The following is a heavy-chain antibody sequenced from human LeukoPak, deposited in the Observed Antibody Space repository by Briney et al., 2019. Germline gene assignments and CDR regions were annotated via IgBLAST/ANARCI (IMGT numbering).Heavy chain of an antibody. CDR3: ASDDGGDARFGSTWYAGVFDI. CDR1: GFTFSSYA. D-gene: IGHD6-13*01. Sequence: GGSLGLSCAASGFTFSSYAMSWVRQAPGKGLEWVSSIRGSGGGTNYGDSVKGRFTISRYNSKNTLYLQMNSLRAEDTAVYYCASDDGGDARFGSTWYAGVFDIWGQGTMVTVSS. V-gene: IGHV3-23*01. J-gene: IGHJ3*02. CDR2: IRGSGGGT.